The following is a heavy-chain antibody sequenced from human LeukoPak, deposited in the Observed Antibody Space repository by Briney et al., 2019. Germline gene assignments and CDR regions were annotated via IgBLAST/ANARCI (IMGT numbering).Heavy chain of an antibody. Sequence: SQTLSLTCTVSGGSISSGSYYWSWIRQPAWKGLEWIGRIYTSGSTNYNPSLKSRVTISVDTSKNQFSLKLSSVTAADTAVYYCARDPLLDPVAAAGTEGFDYWGQGTLVTVSS. J-gene: IGHJ4*02. CDR3: ARDPLLDPVAAAGTEGFDY. D-gene: IGHD6-13*01. CDR2: IYTSGST. CDR1: GGSISSGSYY. V-gene: IGHV4-61*02.